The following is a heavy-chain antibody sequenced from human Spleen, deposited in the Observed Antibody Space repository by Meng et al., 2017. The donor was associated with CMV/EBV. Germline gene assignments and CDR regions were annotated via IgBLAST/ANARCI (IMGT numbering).Heavy chain of an antibody. Sequence: QGKLVQFGAEVKKPGASVKVSCKASGYTFTGYYMHWVRQAPGQGLEWMGWINPNSGGTNYAQKFQGRVTMTRDTSISTAYMELSRLRSDDTAVYYCARVEVVAATDPFDYWGQGTLVTVSS. CDR1: GYTFTGYY. CDR3: ARVEVVAATDPFDY. V-gene: IGHV1-2*02. CDR2: INPNSGGT. J-gene: IGHJ4*02. D-gene: IGHD2-15*01.